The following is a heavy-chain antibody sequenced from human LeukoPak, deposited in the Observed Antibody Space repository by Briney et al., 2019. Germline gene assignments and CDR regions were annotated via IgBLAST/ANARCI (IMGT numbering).Heavy chain of an antibody. CDR2: ISGSGGST. Sequence: GGSLRLSCAASGFTFSSYAMSWVRQAPGKGLEWVSAISGSGGSTYYADSVKGRFTISRDNSKNTLYLQMNSLRAEDTDVYYCAKLFYYYDSSGYPGYWGQGTLVTVSS. V-gene: IGHV3-23*01. CDR1: GFTFSSYA. D-gene: IGHD3-22*01. CDR3: AKLFYYYDSSGYPGY. J-gene: IGHJ4*02.